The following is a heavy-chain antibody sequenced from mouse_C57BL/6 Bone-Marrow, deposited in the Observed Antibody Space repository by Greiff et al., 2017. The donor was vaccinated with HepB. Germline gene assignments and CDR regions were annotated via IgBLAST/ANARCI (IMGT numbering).Heavy chain of an antibody. V-gene: IGHV5-12*01. J-gene: IGHJ1*03. Sequence: EVQLQESGGGLVQPGGSLKLSCAASGFTFSDYYMYWVRQTPEKRLEWVAYISNGGGSTYYPDTVKGRFTISSDNAKNTLYLQMSRLKTEDTTMYDCARQERRREYYGRDWYFDVWGTGTTVTVSS. CDR1: GFTFSDYY. CDR3: ARQERRREYYGRDWYFDV. CDR2: ISNGGGST. D-gene: IGHD1-1*01.